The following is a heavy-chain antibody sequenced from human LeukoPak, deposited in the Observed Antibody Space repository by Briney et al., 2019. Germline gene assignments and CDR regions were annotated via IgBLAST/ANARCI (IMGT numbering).Heavy chain of an antibody. CDR3: ARVLYYYASVSYNYYMDV. D-gene: IGHD3-10*01. J-gene: IGHJ6*03. V-gene: IGHV3-53*01. Sequence: GGSLRLSCAVSGFIVTGNYMTWARLAPGKGLEWVSTIYSGGTTFYTDSVRGRFTISRDNSKNTLYLQMNSLRAEDAAIYYCARVLYYYASVSYNYYMDVWGKGTTVTISS. CDR1: GFIVTGNY. CDR2: IYSGGTT.